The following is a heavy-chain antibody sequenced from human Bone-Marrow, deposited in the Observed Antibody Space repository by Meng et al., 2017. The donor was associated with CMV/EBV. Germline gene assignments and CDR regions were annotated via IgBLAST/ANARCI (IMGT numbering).Heavy chain of an antibody. CDR2: VSVYKGNT. J-gene: IGHJ4*02. CDR3: ARTQPGPYYYDFWSGCLDY. D-gene: IGHD3-3*01. Sequence: SVKVSCKDSGHTFTTYGISWVRQAPGQGLEWVGWVSVYKGNTEYAQKLQGRVTMTTDTSTTPAYMELRSLRSDATAVYYCARTQPGPYYYDFWSGCLDYWGQGTLVTVSS. CDR1: GHTFTTYG. V-gene: IGHV1-18*01.